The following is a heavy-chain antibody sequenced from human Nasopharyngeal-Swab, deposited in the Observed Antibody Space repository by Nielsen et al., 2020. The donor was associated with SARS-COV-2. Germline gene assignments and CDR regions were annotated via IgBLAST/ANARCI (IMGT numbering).Heavy chain of an antibody. CDR1: GGSFSGYY. J-gene: IGHJ4*02. CDR3: AREYCYGSGSYLGY. CDR2: INHSGST. D-gene: IGHD3-10*01. V-gene: IGHV4-34*01. Sequence: SETLSLTCAVYGGSFSGYYWSWIRQPPGKGLEWIGEINHSGSTNYNPSLKSRVTISVDTSKNQFSLKLSSVTAADTAVYYCAREYCYGSGSYLGYWGQGTLVTVSS.